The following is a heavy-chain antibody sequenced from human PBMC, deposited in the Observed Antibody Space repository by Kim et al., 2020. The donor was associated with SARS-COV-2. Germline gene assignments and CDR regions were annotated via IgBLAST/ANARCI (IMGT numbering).Heavy chain of an antibody. V-gene: IGHV4-31*03. CDR3: ARIPGSITGTIDY. D-gene: IGHD1-7*01. J-gene: IGHJ4*02. CDR2: IYYSGST. Sequence: SETLSLTCTVSGGSISSGGYYWSWIRQHPGKGLEWIGYIYYSGSTYYNPSLKSRVTISVDTSKNQFSLKLSSVTAADTAVYYCARIPGSITGTIDYWGQGTLVTVSS. CDR1: GGSISSGGYY.